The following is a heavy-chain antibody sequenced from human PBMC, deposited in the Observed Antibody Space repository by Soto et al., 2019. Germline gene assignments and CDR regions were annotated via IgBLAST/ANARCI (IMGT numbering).Heavy chain of an antibody. CDR3: ASVLYYGSGSYSPYGMDV. D-gene: IGHD3-10*01. V-gene: IGHV1-69*01. Sequence: QVQLVQSGAEVKKPGSSVKVSCKTSGVSFNNNGIGWVRQAPGHGLEWMGGVSPPFRTSNYARKFQGRISITADASTGTVNMELSSLTSEDTAQYDCASVLYYGSGSYSPYGMDVWGQGTTVTVSS. CDR2: VSPPFRTS. CDR1: GVSFNNNG. J-gene: IGHJ6*02.